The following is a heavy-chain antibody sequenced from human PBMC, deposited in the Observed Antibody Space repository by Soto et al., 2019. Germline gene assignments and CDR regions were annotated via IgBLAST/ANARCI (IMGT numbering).Heavy chain of an antibody. CDR1: GGTFSSYT. Sequence: QVQLVQSGAEVKKPGSSVKVSCKASGGTFSSYTISWVRQAPGQGLEWMGRIIPILGIANYAQKFQGRVTITADKSTSTAYMELSSLRSEDTAVYCCRTGIAVAGTFNDYWGQGTLVTVSS. V-gene: IGHV1-69*02. J-gene: IGHJ4*02. CDR2: IIPILGIA. CDR3: RTGIAVAGTFNDY. D-gene: IGHD6-19*01.